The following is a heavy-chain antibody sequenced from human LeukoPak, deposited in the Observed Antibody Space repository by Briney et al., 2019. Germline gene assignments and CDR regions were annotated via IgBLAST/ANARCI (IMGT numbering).Heavy chain of an antibody. CDR2: IYDSGST. Sequence: SETLSLTCTVSGGSISSGGHYWGWVRQHPGRGLEWIGYIYDSGSTYYNPSLKSRVAMSVDTSKNQFSLNLSSVTAADTAVYYCARGPTVTTDYWGQGTLVTVS. CDR3: ARGPTVTTDY. D-gene: IGHD4-17*01. V-gene: IGHV4-31*03. J-gene: IGHJ4*02. CDR1: GGSISSGGHY.